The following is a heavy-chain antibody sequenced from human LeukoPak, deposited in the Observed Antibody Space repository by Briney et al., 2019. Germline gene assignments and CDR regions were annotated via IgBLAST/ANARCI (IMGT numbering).Heavy chain of an antibody. CDR2: ISGSGGST. V-gene: IGHV3-23*01. D-gene: IGHD4-23*01. CDR1: GFTFSSYA. CDR3: GTSTILDYGGNSLQCAFDI. Sequence: PGGSLRLSCAASGFTFSSYAMSWVRQAPGKGLEWVSAISGSGGSTYYADSVKGRFTISRDNSKNTLYLQMNSLRAEDTAVYYCGTSTILDYGGNSLQCAFDIWGQGTMVTVSS. J-gene: IGHJ3*02.